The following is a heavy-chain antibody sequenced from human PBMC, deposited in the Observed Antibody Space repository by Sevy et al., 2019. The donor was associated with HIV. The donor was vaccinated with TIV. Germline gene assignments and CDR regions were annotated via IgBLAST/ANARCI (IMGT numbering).Heavy chain of an antibody. V-gene: IGHV4-30-4*01. CDR2: IYYSGST. CDR1: GGSISSGDYC. CDR3: AREGYGINGAFDY. J-gene: IGHJ4*02. D-gene: IGHD5-18*01. Sequence: SETLSLTCTVSGGSISSGDYCWSWIRQPPGKGLEWIGYIYYSGSTYYNPSLKSRVTISVDTSKNQFSLKLSSVTAADTAVYYCAREGYGINGAFDYWGQGTLVTVSS.